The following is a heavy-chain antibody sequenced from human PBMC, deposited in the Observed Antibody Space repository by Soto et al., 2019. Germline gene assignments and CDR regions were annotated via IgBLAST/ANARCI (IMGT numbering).Heavy chain of an antibody. CDR1: GFTFSSYS. J-gene: IGHJ4*02. Sequence: GGSLRLSCAASGFTFSSYSMNWVRQAPGKGLEWVSSISSSSSYIYYEDSVKGRFTISRDNAKNSLYLQMNSLRAEDTAVYYCARDFEEPWFDWLSLIDYWGQGTLVTVSS. CDR3: ARDFEEPWFDWLSLIDY. V-gene: IGHV3-21*01. D-gene: IGHD3-9*01. CDR2: ISSSSSYI.